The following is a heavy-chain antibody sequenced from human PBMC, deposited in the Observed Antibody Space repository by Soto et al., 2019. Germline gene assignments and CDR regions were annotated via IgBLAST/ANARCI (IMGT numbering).Heavy chain of an antibody. CDR3: ARAGCDGGSCYTLVGLRYGMDV. CDR2: ISYDGRNK. CDR1: GFTFSSYV. V-gene: IGHV3-30-3*01. D-gene: IGHD2-15*01. Sequence: QVQLVESGGGVVQPGRSLRLSCAASGFTFSSYVMYWVRQAPGKGLEWVAVISYDGRNKHYADSVKGRFTISRDNSKNILNLQMNSLRAEDTAVYYCARAGCDGGSCYTLVGLRYGMDVWGQGTTVTVSS. J-gene: IGHJ6*02.